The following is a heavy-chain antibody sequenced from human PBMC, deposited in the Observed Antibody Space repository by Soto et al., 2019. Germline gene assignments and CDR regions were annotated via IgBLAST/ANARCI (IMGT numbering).Heavy chain of an antibody. D-gene: IGHD2-8*01. Sequence: GGSLRLSCAASGFTFSDYYMGWVRQAPGKGLEWVSYISIDSSYTNYADSVKGRFTISRDNAKNSLYLQMNSLRAEEMAVYFCARESYGSWFDPWGQGILVTVSS. CDR3: ARESYGSWFDP. CDR2: ISIDSSYT. V-gene: IGHV3-11*06. CDR1: GFTFSDYY. J-gene: IGHJ5*02.